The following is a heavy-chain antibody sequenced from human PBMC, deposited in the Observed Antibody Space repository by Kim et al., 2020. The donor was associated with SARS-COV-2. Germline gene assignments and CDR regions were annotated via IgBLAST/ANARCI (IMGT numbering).Heavy chain of an antibody. CDR2: IDPSDSYT. Sequence: GESLKISCEASGYIFTDYWITWVRQMPGKCLEWMGRIDPSDSYTNYSPSIQGHVTLSLDRSITTAFLQWSSLKASDTAIYYCTRSYYYGSGSNPFDYWGQGTRVTVSS. J-gene: IGHJ4*02. V-gene: IGHV5-10-1*01. D-gene: IGHD3-10*01. CDR3: TRSYYYGSGSNPFDY. CDR1: GYIFTDYW.